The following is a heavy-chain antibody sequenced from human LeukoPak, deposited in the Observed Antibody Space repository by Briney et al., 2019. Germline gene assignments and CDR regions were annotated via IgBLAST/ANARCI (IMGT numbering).Heavy chain of an antibody. J-gene: IGHJ4*02. CDR1: GYTFTSYG. V-gene: IGHV1-18*01. Sequence: ASVKVSCKASGYTFTSYGISWVRQAPGQGLEWMGWISAYNGNTSYAQKLQGRVTMTTDTSTSTAYMELRSLRSDDTAVYYCARVRIVVVPAAIHAFDYWGQGTLVTVSS. D-gene: IGHD2-2*01. CDR3: ARVRIVVVPAAIHAFDY. CDR2: ISAYNGNT.